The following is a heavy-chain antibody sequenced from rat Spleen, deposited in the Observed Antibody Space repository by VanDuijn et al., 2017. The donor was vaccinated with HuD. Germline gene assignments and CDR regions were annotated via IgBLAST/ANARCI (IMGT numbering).Heavy chain of an antibody. V-gene: IGHV6-6*01. CDR1: GFTFSTAW. CDR3: ALTTGIPYYFDY. D-gene: IGHD1-9*01. CDR2: IKAKSNNYAT. J-gene: IGHJ2*01. Sequence: EVQVLESGGGLVQPGNSLKLSCATSGFTFSTAWMYWYRQFPEKRLEWVARIKAKSNNYATDYTVSVKGRFTISRDDSKSSIYLQMNNLKEEDTAIYYCALTTGIPYYFDYWGQGVMVTVSA.